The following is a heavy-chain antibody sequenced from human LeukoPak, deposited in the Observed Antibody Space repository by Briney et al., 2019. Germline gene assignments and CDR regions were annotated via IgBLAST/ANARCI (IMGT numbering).Heavy chain of an antibody. CDR1: GGSLTNYY. CDR2: IYYSGST. CDR3: ARDGGELLSDAFDI. V-gene: IGHV4-59*01. D-gene: IGHD1-26*01. J-gene: IGHJ3*02. Sequence: SETVSLTCTVSGGSLTNYYWSWIRQPPGKGLDWIGHIYYSGSTNYNPSLKSRVTISLDTSKNQFSLKVISVTAADTAVYYCARDGGELLSDAFDIWGQGTMVTVSS.